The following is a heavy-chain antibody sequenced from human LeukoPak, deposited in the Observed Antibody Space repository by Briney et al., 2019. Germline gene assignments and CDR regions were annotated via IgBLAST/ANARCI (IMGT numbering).Heavy chain of an antibody. CDR1: GLTFSSYW. V-gene: IGHV3-23*01. D-gene: IGHD3-22*01. CDR3: AKEHYYDSSGYYSYYFDY. J-gene: IGHJ4*02. CDR2: ISGSGGST. Sequence: PGGSLRLSCAASGLTFSSYWMSWVRQAPGKGLEWVSAISGSGGSTYYADSVKGRFTISRDNPKNTLYLQMNSLRAEDTAVYYCAKEHYYDSSGYYSYYFDYWGQGTLVTVSS.